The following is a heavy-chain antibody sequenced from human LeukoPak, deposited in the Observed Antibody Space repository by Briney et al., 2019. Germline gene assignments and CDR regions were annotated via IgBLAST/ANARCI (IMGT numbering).Heavy chain of an antibody. D-gene: IGHD3-22*01. Sequence: PGGSLRLSCAASGFTFSSYEMNWVRQAPGKGLEWVSYISSSGSTIYYADSVKGRFTISRDNSKNTLYLQMNSLRAEDTAVYYCARASRDYYDRPIDYWGQGTLVTVSS. CDR2: ISSSGSTI. CDR1: GFTFSSYE. J-gene: IGHJ4*02. CDR3: ARASRDYYDRPIDY. V-gene: IGHV3-48*03.